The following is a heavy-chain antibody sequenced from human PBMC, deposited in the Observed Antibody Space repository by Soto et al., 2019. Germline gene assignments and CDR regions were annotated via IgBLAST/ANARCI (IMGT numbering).Heavy chain of an antibody. V-gene: IGHV1-18*01. D-gene: IGHD3-3*01. CDR2: ISAYNGIT. CDR3: ARVPTIFGVNYYGMDV. J-gene: IGHJ6*02. CDR1: GYTFTSYG. Sequence: ASVKVSCKASGYTFTSYGISWVRQAPGQGLEWMGWISAYNGITNYAQKLQGRVTMTTDTSTSTAYMELRSLRSDDTAVYYCARVPTIFGVNYYGMDVWGQGTTFPLSS.